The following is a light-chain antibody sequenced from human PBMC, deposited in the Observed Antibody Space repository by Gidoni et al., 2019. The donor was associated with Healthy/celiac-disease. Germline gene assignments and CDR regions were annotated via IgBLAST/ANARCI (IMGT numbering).Light chain of an antibody. CDR3: QQRSNWPPALT. Sequence: EIVLTQSPATLSLSPGERANLTCRASQSVSIYIAWYQQKPDQAPRLLIYDASNRATGIPARFSGSGSGTDFTLTISSLEPEEFAVYYCQQRSNWPPALTFGGGTKVEIK. CDR1: QSVSIY. J-gene: IGKJ4*01. V-gene: IGKV3-11*01. CDR2: DAS.